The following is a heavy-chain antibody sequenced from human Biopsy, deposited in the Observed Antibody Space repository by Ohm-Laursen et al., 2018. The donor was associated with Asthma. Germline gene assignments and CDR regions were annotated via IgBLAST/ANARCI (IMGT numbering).Heavy chain of an antibody. V-gene: IGHV3-11*01. J-gene: IGHJ6*02. CDR2: ISSSGSTK. CDR3: ARVLESSDRGPFYFFALDV. Sequence: SLRLSCAASEFSVSSSYMSWVRQAPGKGLEWVSSISSSGSTKYPAESAQGRFTISRDNAQKSLFLQMNSLRAEDMAIYFCARVLESSDRGPFYFFALDVWGQGTTVAVS. CDR1: EFSVSSSY. D-gene: IGHD6-25*01.